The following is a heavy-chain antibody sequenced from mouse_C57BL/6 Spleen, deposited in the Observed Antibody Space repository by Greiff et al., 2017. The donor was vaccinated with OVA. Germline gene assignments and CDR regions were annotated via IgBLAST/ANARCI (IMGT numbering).Heavy chain of an antibody. CDR2: IDPNSGGT. V-gene: IGHV1-72*01. J-gene: IGHJ4*01. Sequence: QVQLQQSGAELVKPGASVKLSCKASGYTFTSYWMHWVKQRPGRGLEWIGRIDPNSGGTKYNEKFKSKATLTVDKTSSTAYMQLSSLTSEDSAVYYCARSDYYGNYEGYAMDYWGQGTSVTVSS. CDR1: GYTFTSYW. D-gene: IGHD2-1*01. CDR3: ARSDYYGNYEGYAMDY.